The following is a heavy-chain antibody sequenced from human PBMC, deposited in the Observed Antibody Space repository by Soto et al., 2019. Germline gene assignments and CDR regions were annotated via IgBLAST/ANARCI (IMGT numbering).Heavy chain of an antibody. J-gene: IGHJ4*02. V-gene: IGHV1-24*01. CDR1: GYSLSDLS. CDR2: LDAEDGET. D-gene: IGHD5-18*01. CDR3: ARGGYSYGYGY. Sequence: ASVKVSCKVSGYSLSDLSIHWVRQAPGKGLEWMGGLDAEDGETIYAQKLQGRGTMTEDTSTDTAYMELSSLTSEDTAVYYCARGGYSYGYGYWGQGTLVTVSS.